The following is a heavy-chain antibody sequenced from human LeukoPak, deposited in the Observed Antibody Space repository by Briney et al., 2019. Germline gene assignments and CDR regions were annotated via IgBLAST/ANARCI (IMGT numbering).Heavy chain of an antibody. J-gene: IGHJ2*01. CDR2: ISYDGSNK. CDR1: GFIFSTYW. CDR3: VXXLTTVXXXXYFDL. Sequence: PGGSLRLSCAASGFIFSTYWMHWVRQAPGKGLEWVAVISYDGSNKYYADSVKGRFTISRDNSKNTLYLQMNSLRADDTAVYYCVXXLTTVXXXXYFDLWGRGTLVTVSS. D-gene: IGHD4-17*01. V-gene: IGHV3-30-3*01.